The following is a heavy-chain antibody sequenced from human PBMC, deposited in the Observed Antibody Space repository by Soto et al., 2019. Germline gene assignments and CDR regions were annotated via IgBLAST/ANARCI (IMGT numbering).Heavy chain of an antibody. D-gene: IGHD4-17*01. CDR2: IDYTGGT. CDR1: GASIRDGDYY. Sequence: PSETLSLTCSVSGASIRDGDYYWSWLRQPPGKGPEWIGIIDYTGGTHYNPTLTGPVSMSVDTPANQFSLKVNFVTAADSAVYYCARVGYGDYGRGHYFDFWGPGILVTVS. J-gene: IGHJ4*02. CDR3: ARVGYGDYGRGHYFDF. V-gene: IGHV4-30-4*01.